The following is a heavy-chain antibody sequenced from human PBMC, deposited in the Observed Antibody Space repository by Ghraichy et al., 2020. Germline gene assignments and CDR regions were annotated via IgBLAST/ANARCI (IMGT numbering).Heavy chain of an antibody. D-gene: IGHD4-17*01. Sequence: LSLTCAASGFTFSSYGMHWVRQAPGKGLEWVAVIWYDGSNKYYADSVKGRFTISRDNSKNTLYLQMNSLRAEDTAVYYCARARLRGYYYYGMDVWGQGTTVTVSS. V-gene: IGHV3-33*01. J-gene: IGHJ6*02. CDR3: ARARLRGYYYYGMDV. CDR1: GFTFSSYG. CDR2: IWYDGSNK.